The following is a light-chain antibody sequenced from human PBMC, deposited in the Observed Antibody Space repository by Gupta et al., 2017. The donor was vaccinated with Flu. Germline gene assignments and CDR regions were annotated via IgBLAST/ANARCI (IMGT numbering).Light chain of an antibody. CDR2: RNN. CDR3: AAWDGSLSGSL. CDR1: SSNIGSNY. V-gene: IGLV1-47*01. Sequence: QSVLTQPPLASGTPGQRVTISCSGSSSNIGSNYVYWYQQLPGTAPKLLIYRNNQRPSGVPDRLSGSKSGTSASLAISGRRYEDEADYYCAAWDGSLSGSLFGGGTKLTVL. J-gene: IGLJ2*01.